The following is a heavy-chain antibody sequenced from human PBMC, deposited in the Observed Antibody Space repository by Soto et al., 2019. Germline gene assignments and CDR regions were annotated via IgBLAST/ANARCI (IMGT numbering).Heavy chain of an antibody. CDR1: GGSISSGDYY. CDR2: IYYSGST. Sequence: QVQLQESGPGLVKPSQTLSLTCTVSGGSISSGDYYWSWIRQPPGKGLEWFGYIYYSGSTYYNPSLNSGVTTSVGATKNQFYLKLTSVTAADTAVYYCATESSGYPVGYWGQGTLVTVSS. D-gene: IGHD3-22*01. V-gene: IGHV4-30-4*01. J-gene: IGHJ4*02. CDR3: ATESSGYPVGY.